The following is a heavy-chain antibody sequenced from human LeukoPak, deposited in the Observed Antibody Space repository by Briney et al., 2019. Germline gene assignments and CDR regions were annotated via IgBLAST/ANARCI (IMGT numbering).Heavy chain of an antibody. D-gene: IGHD1-20*01. Sequence: QPGRSLRLSGTVSGFTFGDYGMSWVRQAPGKGLEWLAFIRSKAYGGTTEYAASVKGRFAITRDDSKSIVYLQMNSLKTEDTAVYYCTRALRYNWNDVFGYWGQGILVTVSS. CDR1: GFTFGDYG. CDR3: TRALRYNWNDVFGY. J-gene: IGHJ4*02. V-gene: IGHV3-49*04. CDR2: IRSKAYGGTT.